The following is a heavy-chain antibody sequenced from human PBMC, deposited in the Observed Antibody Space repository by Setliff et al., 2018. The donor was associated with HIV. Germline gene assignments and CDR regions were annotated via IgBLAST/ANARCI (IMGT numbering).Heavy chain of an antibody. CDR2: IKQDGSEK. V-gene: IGHV3-7*01. D-gene: IGHD5-12*01. CDR1: GFTFSNAW. Sequence: GGSLRLSCAASGFTFSNAWMTWVRQAPGKGLEWVANIKQDGSEKYYVDSVKGRFTISRNNAKNTLYLQMNSLRAEDTGVYYCHSGYDTEEQSYFDYWGQGTLVTVSS. CDR3: HSGYDTEEQSYFDY. J-gene: IGHJ4*02.